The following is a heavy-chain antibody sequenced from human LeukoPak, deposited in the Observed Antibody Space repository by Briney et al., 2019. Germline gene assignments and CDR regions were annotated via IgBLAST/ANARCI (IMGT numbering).Heavy chain of an antibody. CDR1: GYTFTGYY. CDR2: INPNSGGT. D-gene: IGHD3-16*02. J-gene: IGHJ5*02. V-gene: IGHV1-2*02. Sequence: EASVKVSCKASGYTFTGYYMHWVRQAPGQGLEWMGWINPNSGGTNSAQKFQGRVTMTRDTSINTAYMELSRLRSDDTAVYYCAKDLASENYDYVWGSYLFDPWGQGTLVTVSS. CDR3: AKDLASENYDYVWGSYLFDP.